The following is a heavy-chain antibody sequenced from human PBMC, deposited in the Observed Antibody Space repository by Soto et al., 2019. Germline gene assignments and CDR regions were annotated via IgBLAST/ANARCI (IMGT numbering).Heavy chain of an antibody. CDR2: IYYSGST. V-gene: IGHV4-59*01. J-gene: IGHJ4*02. D-gene: IGHD5-12*01. Sequence: SLTLSLPCTVSGGSISSYYWSWIRQPPGKGLEWIGYIYYSGSTNYTPSLKSRVTISVDTSKNQFSLKLSSVTAADTAVYYCGSLYSGYETFDFWGQGTLVTVSS. CDR1: GGSISSYY. CDR3: GSLYSGYETFDF.